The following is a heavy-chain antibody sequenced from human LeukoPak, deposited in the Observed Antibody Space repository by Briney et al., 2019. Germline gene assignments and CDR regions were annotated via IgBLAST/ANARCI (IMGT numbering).Heavy chain of an antibody. CDR2: MNPNSGNT. V-gene: IGHV1-8*03. Sequence: ASVKVSCKASGYTFTSYDINWVRQATGQGLEWMGWMNPNSGNTGYAQKFQGRVTITRNTSISTAYMELSSLRSEDTAVYYCARVVRVGRRITVFGVVINDAFDIWGQGTMVTVSS. J-gene: IGHJ3*02. D-gene: IGHD3-3*01. CDR1: GYTFTSYD. CDR3: ARVVRVGRRITVFGVVINDAFDI.